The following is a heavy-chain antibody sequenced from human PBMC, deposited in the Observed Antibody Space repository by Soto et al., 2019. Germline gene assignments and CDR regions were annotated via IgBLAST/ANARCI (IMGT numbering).Heavy chain of an antibody. V-gene: IGHV4-34*01. CDR3: ARGQEGVVATH. CDR1: GGSLSGYY. Sequence: QVQLQQWGAGLLKPSETLSLTCVVYGGSLSGYYWSWIRQPPGKGLEWIGEIKDGGLTNYSPSLKRRAIISVDRPENQFSLKLHSVTAADTAVYYCARGQEGVVATHWDQGSMVTVSS. J-gene: IGHJ4*02. CDR2: IKDGGLT. D-gene: IGHD5-12*01.